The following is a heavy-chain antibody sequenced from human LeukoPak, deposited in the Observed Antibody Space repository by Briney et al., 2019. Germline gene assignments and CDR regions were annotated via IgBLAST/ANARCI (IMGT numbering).Heavy chain of an antibody. D-gene: IGHD3-10*01. Sequence: GGSLRLPCAASGFTFSGYSLNWVRQAPGKRLEWVSSITSSGSSMYYADSVKGRFTISRDNAESSMYLQMNSLRAEDTAVYYCAKGLSTMEPHDAFDIWGQGTMVTVSS. CDR3: AKGLSTMEPHDAFDI. CDR1: GFTFSGYS. V-gene: IGHV3-21*01. CDR2: ITSSGSSM. J-gene: IGHJ3*02.